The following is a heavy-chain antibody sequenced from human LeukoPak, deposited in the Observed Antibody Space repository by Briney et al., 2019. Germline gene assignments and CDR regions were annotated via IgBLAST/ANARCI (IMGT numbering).Heavy chain of an antibody. CDR1: GYTFTSYD. J-gene: IGHJ4*02. CDR2: MNPNSGNT. D-gene: IGHD3-10*01. Sequence: ASVKVSCKASGYTFTSYDINWVRQATGQGLEWMGWMNPNSGNTGYAQKFQGRVTMTRNTSISTAYMELSSLRSEDTAVYYCARGLNRPMVRGVKSTPYWGQGTLVTVSS. CDR3: ARGLNRPMVRGVKSTPY. V-gene: IGHV1-8*01.